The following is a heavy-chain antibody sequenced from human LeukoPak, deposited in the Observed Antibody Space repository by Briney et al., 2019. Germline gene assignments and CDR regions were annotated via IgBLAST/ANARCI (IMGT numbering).Heavy chain of an antibody. Sequence: GGSLRLSCAASGFSFTSYVMSWVRQAPGEGLEWVSSISASGGSTDYADSVKGRFTISRDNSKNTVFLQMNSLRAEDTAVYYCAKSIAAAGTGWFDPWGQGTLVTVSS. CDR2: ISASGGST. CDR3: AKSIAAAGTGWFDP. CDR1: GFSFTSYV. J-gene: IGHJ5*02. V-gene: IGHV3-23*01. D-gene: IGHD6-13*01.